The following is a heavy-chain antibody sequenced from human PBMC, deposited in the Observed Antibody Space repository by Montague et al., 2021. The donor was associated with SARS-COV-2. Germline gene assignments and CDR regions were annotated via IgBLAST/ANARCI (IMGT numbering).Heavy chain of an antibody. D-gene: IGHD2-21*02. J-gene: IGHJ3*02. CDR2: SIIVGAPAI. CDR1: GGSISSGNW. V-gene: IGHV4-4*02. CDR3: ARRTWGDSGVFDI. Sequence: SETLSLTCVVSGGSISSGNWWSWVRQPPGKGLEWIGESIIVGAPAIKYNPSLRSRVTITADKSKNQFSLRVTSVTAADTDVYYCARRTWGDSGVFDIWGRGTKVIVSS.